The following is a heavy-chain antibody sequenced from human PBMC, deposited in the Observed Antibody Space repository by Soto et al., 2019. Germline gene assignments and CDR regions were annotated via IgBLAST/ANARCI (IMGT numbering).Heavy chain of an antibody. D-gene: IGHD1-1*01. CDR3: ARPRTVATTKGYDY. CDR2: IIPIFGTV. Sequence: QVQLVQSGAEVKKPGSSVKVSCKASGGTFSNYPFTWVRQAPGQGLEWMGVIIPIFGTVTYAQTFQGRVTISADDSPSTAYMEMRSLTSEDTALYYCARPRTVATTKGYDYWGQGTLVTVSS. V-gene: IGHV1-69*01. CDR1: GGTFSNYP. J-gene: IGHJ4*02.